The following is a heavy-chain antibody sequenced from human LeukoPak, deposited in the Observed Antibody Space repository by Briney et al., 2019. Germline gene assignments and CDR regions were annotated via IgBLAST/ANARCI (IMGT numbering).Heavy chain of an antibody. CDR3: VRGGASGIDY. CDR1: GFALGSFA. Sequence: PGGSLRLSCTASGFALGSFAMHWVRQGAGKRLEYISAISVNGNTTHYGTSVKGRFVISRDNSRNKLYLQMGRLRPKDTAMYFCVRGGASGIDYWGRGALVTVS. D-gene: IGHD1-26*01. V-gene: IGHV3-64*01. CDR2: ISVNGNTT. J-gene: IGHJ4*02.